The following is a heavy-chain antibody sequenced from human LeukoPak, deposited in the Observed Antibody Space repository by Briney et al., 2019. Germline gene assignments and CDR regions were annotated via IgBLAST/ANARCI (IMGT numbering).Heavy chain of an antibody. J-gene: IGHJ4*02. Sequence: SETLSLTCTVSGGSISSGDYYWSWIRQPPGKGLEWIGYIYYSGSTYYNPSLKSRVTISVDTSKNQFSLKLSSVTAADTAVYYCARAKAAAAALYYFDYWGQGTLVTVSS. V-gene: IGHV4-30-4*01. CDR2: IYYSGST. CDR3: ARAKAAAAALYYFDY. D-gene: IGHD6-13*01. CDR1: GGSISSGDYY.